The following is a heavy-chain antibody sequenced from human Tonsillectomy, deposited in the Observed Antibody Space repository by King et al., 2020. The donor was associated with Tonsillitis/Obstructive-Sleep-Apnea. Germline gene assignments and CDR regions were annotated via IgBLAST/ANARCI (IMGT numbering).Heavy chain of an antibody. Sequence: VQLVESWGGLVQPGGSLRLSCAASGFSFSSYEMNWVRQAPGKGLEWVSYISSSGSTIYYADSVKGRFTISRDNAKKSLYLQMNSLRAEDTAVYYCARSAYYYDSREYWGQGTLVTVSS. D-gene: IGHD3-22*01. V-gene: IGHV3-48*03. J-gene: IGHJ4*02. CDR3: ARSAYYYDSREY. CDR2: ISSSGSTI. CDR1: GFSFSSYE.